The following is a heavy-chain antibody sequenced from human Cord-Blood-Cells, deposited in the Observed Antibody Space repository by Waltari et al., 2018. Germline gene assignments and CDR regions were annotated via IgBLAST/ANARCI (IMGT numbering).Heavy chain of an antibody. V-gene: IGHV1-2*02. J-gene: IGHJ4*02. CDR2: INPNRGGT. CDR3: ARLRWSSSWYLDY. CDR1: GYTFTGYY. D-gene: IGHD6-13*01. Sequence: QVQLVQSGAEVKKPGASVKFSCKASGYTFTGYYMHWVRQAPGQGLEWMGWINPNRGGTNNAQKFQGRVTMTRDTSISTAYMELSRLRSDDTAVYYCARLRWSSSWYLDYWGQGTLVTVSS.